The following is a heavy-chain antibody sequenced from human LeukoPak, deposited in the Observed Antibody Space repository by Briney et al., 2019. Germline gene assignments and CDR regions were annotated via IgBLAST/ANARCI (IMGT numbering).Heavy chain of an antibody. J-gene: IGHJ4*02. Sequence: SVKVSCKASGYTFTGYYMHWVRQAPGQGREWMGWINPDSGGTNYAQKFQGRFTMTRATSISTAYMELSRLRSDDTAVYYCARGGLAIFGVVARGGDYWGQGTLVTVSS. CDR1: GYTFTGYY. CDR2: INPDSGGT. V-gene: IGHV1-2*02. D-gene: IGHD3-3*01. CDR3: ARGGLAIFGVVARGGDY.